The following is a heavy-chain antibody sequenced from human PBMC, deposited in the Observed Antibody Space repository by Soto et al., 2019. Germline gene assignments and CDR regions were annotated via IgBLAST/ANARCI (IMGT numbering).Heavy chain of an antibody. Sequence: QVQLVQSGAEVKKPGSSVKVSCKASGGTFSSYTISWVRQAPGQGLEWMGRIIPILGIANYAQKFQGRVTITADKSTSTAYMELSSLRSEDTAVYYCARDGDYGDYNVDYWGQGTLVTVSS. J-gene: IGHJ4*02. D-gene: IGHD4-17*01. CDR3: ARDGDYGDYNVDY. CDR2: IIPILGIA. V-gene: IGHV1-69*08. CDR1: GGTFSSYT.